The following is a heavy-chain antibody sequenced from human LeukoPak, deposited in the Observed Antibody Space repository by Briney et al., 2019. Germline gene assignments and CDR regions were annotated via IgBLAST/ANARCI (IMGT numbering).Heavy chain of an antibody. CDR2: INSDGSSA. V-gene: IGHV3-74*01. CDR3: ARDHHVDAFDI. D-gene: IGHD1-14*01. CDR1: GFTFSDYL. J-gene: IGHJ3*02. Sequence: GGSLRLSCAASGFTFSDYLMHWVRQAPGKGLVWVSRINSDGSSASYADSVKGRFTISRDNAKNTLYLQMNSLRAEDTAVYYCARDHHVDAFDIWGQGTMVTVSS.